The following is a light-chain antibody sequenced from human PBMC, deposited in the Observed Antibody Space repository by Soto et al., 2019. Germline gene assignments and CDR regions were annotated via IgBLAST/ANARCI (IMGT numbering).Light chain of an antibody. CDR1: SSDVGGYNY. Sequence: QSVLTQPRSVSGSPGQSVTISCTGTSSDVGGYNYVSWYQQHPGKAPKLMIYEGSKRPSGVSNRFSGSKSGNTASLTISGLQAEDEADYHCCSYAGSSILFGGGTKVTVL. J-gene: IGLJ2*01. CDR3: CSYAGSSIL. CDR2: EGS. V-gene: IGLV2-11*01.